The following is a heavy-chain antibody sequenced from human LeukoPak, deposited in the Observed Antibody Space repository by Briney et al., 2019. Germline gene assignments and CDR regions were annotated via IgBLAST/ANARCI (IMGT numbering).Heavy chain of an antibody. V-gene: IGHV1-2*04. J-gene: IGHJ4*02. CDR2: INPNSGGT. CDR3: ARDAYSSSWYRGGELEY. D-gene: IGHD6-13*01. Sequence: WASVKVSCKASGYTFTGYYMHWVRQAPGQGLEWMEWINPNSGGTNYAQKFQGWVTMTRDTSISTAYMELSRLRSDDTAVYYCARDAYSSSWYRGGELEYWGQGTLVTVSS. CDR1: GYTFTGYY.